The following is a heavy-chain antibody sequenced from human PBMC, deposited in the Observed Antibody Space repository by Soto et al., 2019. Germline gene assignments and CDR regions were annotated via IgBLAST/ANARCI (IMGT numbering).Heavy chain of an antibody. D-gene: IGHD5-18*01. CDR2: IYHSGST. CDR3: ARASVDTAMDRLTFDY. J-gene: IGHJ4*02. CDR1: GGSISSSNW. V-gene: IGHV4-4*02. Sequence: QVQLQESGPGLVKPSGTLSLTCAVSGGSISSSNWWSWVRQPPGKGLEWIGEIYHSGSTNYNPSLKSRGTRAVDKSKNQLSLKLRSVTAADTAVYYCARASVDTAMDRLTFDYWGQGTLVTVSS.